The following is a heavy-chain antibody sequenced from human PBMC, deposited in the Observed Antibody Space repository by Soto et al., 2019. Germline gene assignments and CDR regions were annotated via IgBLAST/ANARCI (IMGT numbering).Heavy chain of an antibody. D-gene: IGHD6-13*01. Sequence: QVQLVQSGAEVKKPGASVKVSCKASGYTFTSYGISWVRQAPGQGLEWMGWISAYNGNTNYAQKLQGRDTMTTDTSTSPAYLELRGLRSDGTAVYYLARGPAPSEPFRIAAAGTDGDYCGQGTLVPVSS. CDR3: ARGPAPSEPFRIAAAGTDGDY. CDR1: GYTFTSYG. CDR2: ISAYNGNT. J-gene: IGHJ4*02. V-gene: IGHV1-18*01.